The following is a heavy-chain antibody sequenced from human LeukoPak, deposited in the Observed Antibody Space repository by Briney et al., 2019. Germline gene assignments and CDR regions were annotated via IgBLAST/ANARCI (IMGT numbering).Heavy chain of an antibody. V-gene: IGHV4-34*01. CDR3: ARGLWFGAPDY. CDR2: IYYSGST. D-gene: IGHD3-10*01. CDR1: GGSFSGYY. Sequence: SETLSLTCAVYGGSFSGYYWSWIRQPPGKGLEWIGYIYYSGSTNYNPSLKSRVTISIDTSNNQFSLKLSSVTAADTAVYYCARGLWFGAPDYWGQGTLVTVSS. J-gene: IGHJ4*02.